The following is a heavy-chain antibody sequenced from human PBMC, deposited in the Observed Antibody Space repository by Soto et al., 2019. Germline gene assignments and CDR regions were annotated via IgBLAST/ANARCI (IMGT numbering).Heavy chain of an antibody. CDR2: ISYDGVTI. D-gene: IGHD2-8*01. Sequence: GGSLRLSCAASGFTFTSYAMHWVRQAPCKGREWVAVISYDGVTIYHADSVKGRFTISRDNSKDTLYLQMNSLRAEDTAVYYCASGHRECTTGVCYYYYGRDVWGQGTTVTVSS. CDR1: GFTFTSYA. CDR3: ASGHRECTTGVCYYYYGRDV. J-gene: IGHJ6*02. V-gene: IGHV3-30*03.